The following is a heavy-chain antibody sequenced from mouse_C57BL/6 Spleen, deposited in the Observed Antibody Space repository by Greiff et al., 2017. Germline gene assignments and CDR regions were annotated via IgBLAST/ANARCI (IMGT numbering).Heavy chain of an antibody. J-gene: IGHJ4*01. CDR2: ISYSGST. CDR3: ARGASNYEAMDY. D-gene: IGHD2-5*01. V-gene: IGHV3-1*01. Sequence: EVKLQESGPGMVKPSQSLSLTCTVTGYSITSGYDWHWIRHFPGNKLEWMGYISYSGSTNYNPSLKSRISITHDTSKNHFFLKLNSVTTEDTATYYCARGASNYEAMDYWGQGTSVTVSS. CDR1: GYSITSGYD.